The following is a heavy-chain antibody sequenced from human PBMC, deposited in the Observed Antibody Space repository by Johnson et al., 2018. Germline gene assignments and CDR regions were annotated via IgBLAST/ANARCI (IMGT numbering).Heavy chain of an antibody. D-gene: IGHD2-2*01. V-gene: IGHV3-23*04. J-gene: IGHJ3*02. Sequence: VQLVESGGGLVQPGGSLRLSCAASGFTFSNYAMIWVRQAPGEGLDWVSAIGGSGTTIFYADSVKGRFTISRDNSKNTLYLQMESLRADDTAVYFCAKRMSPTTLRWEAFDIWGQGTMVTVSS. CDR2: IGGSGTTI. CDR1: GFTFSNYA. CDR3: AKRMSPTTLRWEAFDI.